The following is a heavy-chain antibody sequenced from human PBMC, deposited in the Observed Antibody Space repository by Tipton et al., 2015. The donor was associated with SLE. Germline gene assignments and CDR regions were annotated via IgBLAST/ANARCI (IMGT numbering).Heavy chain of an antibody. CDR2: ISRTGNT. Sequence: TLSLTCTVSGGSITSISSYQWTWIRQPPGKGLEWIGDISRTGNTNHSPSLKSRVTMTVDTSANQFSLKLSSVTAADTAVYYCAKAKGGRINMVRGMINAFDVWGQGTTVIVSS. V-gene: IGHV4-61*09. CDR1: GGSITSISSYQ. D-gene: IGHD3-10*01. CDR3: AKAKGGRINMVRGMINAFDV. J-gene: IGHJ3*01.